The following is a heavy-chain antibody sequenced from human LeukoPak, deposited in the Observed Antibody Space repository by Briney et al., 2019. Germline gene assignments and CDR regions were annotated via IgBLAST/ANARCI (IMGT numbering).Heavy chain of an antibody. CDR3: ARALDGYNYGYFDY. J-gene: IGHJ4*02. CDR2: INPNSGDT. CDR1: GFNFIAYQ. V-gene: IGHV1-2*02. Sequence: ASVKVSCETSGFNFIAYQIHWVRQAPRQGLEWMGWINPNSGDTNYAENFQDRVTMTTGTSITTAYMELSRLRSDDTAVYYCARALDGYNYGYFDYWGQGTLVTVSS. D-gene: IGHD5-24*01.